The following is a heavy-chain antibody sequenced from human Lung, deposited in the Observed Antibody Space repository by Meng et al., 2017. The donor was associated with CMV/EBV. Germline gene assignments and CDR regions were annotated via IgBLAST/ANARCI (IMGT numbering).Heavy chain of an antibody. Sequence: GGSLRLCCAGSGLTTISNYWMSWVRQAPGKGLEWLANIKQDGSEKYYVDSVKGRFTISRDNTNKSLYLQMSSLRAEDTAVYYCAREGRDLDYWGQGTLVTASS. CDR1: GLTTISNYW. J-gene: IGHJ4*02. CDR3: AREGRDLDY. CDR2: IKQDGSEK. V-gene: IGHV3-7*01. D-gene: IGHD3-10*01.